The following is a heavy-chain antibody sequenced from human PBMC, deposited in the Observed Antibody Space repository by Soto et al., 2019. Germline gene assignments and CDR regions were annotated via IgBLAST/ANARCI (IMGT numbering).Heavy chain of an antibody. Sequence: QVQLVQSGAEVKKSGSSVKVSCRASGGTFSNFAINWVRQAPGLRLEWMGGIIPIFGTATYAQKFQGRVTMIADTSTTTVYMELMSLRSDDTVAYYCARARIEDTNGYYIGFFGMDVWGQGTTVTGS. CDR1: GGTFSNFA. CDR2: IIPIFGTA. J-gene: IGHJ6*02. V-gene: IGHV1-69*06. D-gene: IGHD3-22*01. CDR3: ARARIEDTNGYYIGFFGMDV.